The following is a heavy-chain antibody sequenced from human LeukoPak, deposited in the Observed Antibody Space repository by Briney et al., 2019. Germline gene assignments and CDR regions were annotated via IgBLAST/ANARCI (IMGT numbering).Heavy chain of an antibody. CDR3: AGEIEYYYDASYHYGMDV. D-gene: IGHD3-22*01. CDR1: GFTFSSYS. V-gene: IGHV3-21*01. Sequence: PGGSLRLSCAASGFTFSSYSMNWVRQAPGKGLEWVSSISSSSSYIYYADSVKGRFTISRDNAKNSLYLQMNSPRAEDTAVYYCAGEIEYYYDASYHYGMDVWGQGTTVTVSS. CDR2: ISSSSSYI. J-gene: IGHJ6*02.